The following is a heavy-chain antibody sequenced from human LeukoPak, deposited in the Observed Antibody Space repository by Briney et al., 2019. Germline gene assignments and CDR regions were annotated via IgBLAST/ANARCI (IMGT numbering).Heavy chain of an antibody. CDR2: ISSSGSTI. CDR1: GFTFSDYY. D-gene: IGHD2-15*01. CDR3: ARGGGYCSGGSCYPYYFDY. J-gene: IGHJ4*02. Sequence: NAGGSLRLSCVASGFTFSDYYMSWIRQAPGEGLEWVSYISSSGSTIYYADSVKGRFTISRDNAKNSLYLQMNSLRAEDTAVYYCARGGGYCSGGSCYPYYFDYWGQGTLVTVSS. V-gene: IGHV3-11*01.